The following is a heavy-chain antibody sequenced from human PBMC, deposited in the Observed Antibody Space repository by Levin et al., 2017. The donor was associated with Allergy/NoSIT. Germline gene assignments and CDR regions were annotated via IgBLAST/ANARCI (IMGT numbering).Heavy chain of an antibody. D-gene: IGHD3-10*01. CDR2: ITWNGGST. V-gene: IGHV3-20*04. CDR1: GFTFDDYG. Sequence: GGSLRLSCAASGFTFDDYGMSWVRQAPGKGLEWVSGITWNGGSTGYSDSVKGRFTISRDNAKNSLYLQMHSLTADDTALYYCFVTMVRGAMEFDHWGQGTLVTVSS. CDR3: FVTMVRGAMEFDH. J-gene: IGHJ4*02.